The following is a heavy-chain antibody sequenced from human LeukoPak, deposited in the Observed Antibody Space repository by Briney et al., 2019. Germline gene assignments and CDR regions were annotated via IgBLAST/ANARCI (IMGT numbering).Heavy chain of an antibody. J-gene: IGHJ4*02. CDR3: ARHGSYYYDSSGYYRFDY. D-gene: IGHD3-22*01. Sequence: WFRQPPGKGLEWIGSIYYSGSTYYNPSLKSRVTTSVDTSKNQFSLKLSSVTAADTAVYYCARHGSYYYDSSGYYRFDYWGQGTLVTVSS. CDR2: IYYSGST. V-gene: IGHV4-39*01.